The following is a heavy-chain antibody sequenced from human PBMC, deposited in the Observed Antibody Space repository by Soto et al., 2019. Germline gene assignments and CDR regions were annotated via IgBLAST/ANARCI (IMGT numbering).Heavy chain of an antibody. Sequence: QVQLVQSGAEVKKPGASVKVSCKASGYTFTSYAMHWVRQAPGQRLEWMGWINAGNGNTKYSQKFQGRVTITRDTFASTAYMERSSLRSEDTAVYYCARDLTGYYSLFDYWGQGTLVTVSS. V-gene: IGHV1-3*01. J-gene: IGHJ4*02. D-gene: IGHD3-9*01. CDR1: GYTFTSYA. CDR2: INAGNGNT. CDR3: ARDLTGYYSLFDY.